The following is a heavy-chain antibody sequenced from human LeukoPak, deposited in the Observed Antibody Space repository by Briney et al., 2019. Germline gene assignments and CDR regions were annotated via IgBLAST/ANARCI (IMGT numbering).Heavy chain of an antibody. D-gene: IGHD6-19*01. J-gene: IGHJ1*01. CDR3: AREGYTSGWYRGRNFQH. V-gene: IGHV1-46*01. CDR2: INPSGGST. CDR1: GYTFTSYY. Sequence: ASVKVSCKASGYTFTSYYMHWVRQAPGQGLEWMGIINPSGGSTSYAQKFQGRVTMTRDTSTSTVYMELSSLRSEDTAVYYCAREGYTSGWYRGRNFQHWGQGTLVTVSS.